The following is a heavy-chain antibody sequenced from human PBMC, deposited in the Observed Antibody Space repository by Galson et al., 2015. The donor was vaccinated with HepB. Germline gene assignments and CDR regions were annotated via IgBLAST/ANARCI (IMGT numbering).Heavy chain of an antibody. Sequence: SLRLSCAASGFTFSGYAMSWVRQAPGKGLEWVSGISSSSGGTTYYADSVKGRFTISRDNSKNTLYLQMNRLRAEDTAVYYCARRQQLVDYWGQGTLVTVSS. D-gene: IGHD6-13*01. CDR2: ISSSSGGTT. V-gene: IGHV3-23*01. J-gene: IGHJ4*02. CDR3: ARRQQLVDY. CDR1: GFTFSGYA.